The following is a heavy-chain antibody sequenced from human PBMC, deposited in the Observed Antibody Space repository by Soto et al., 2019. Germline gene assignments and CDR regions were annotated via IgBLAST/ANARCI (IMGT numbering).Heavy chain of an antibody. CDR2: ISGSGGST. J-gene: IGHJ3*02. V-gene: IGHV3-23*01. CDR1: GFTVSSNY. Sequence: GGSLRLSCAVSGFTVSSNYMSWVRQAPGKGLEWVSAISGSGGSTYYADSVKGRFTISRDNSKNTLYLQMNSLRAEDTAVYYCAKDIAYYDFWSGYQPDHDAFDIWGQGTMVTVSS. CDR3: AKDIAYYDFWSGYQPDHDAFDI. D-gene: IGHD3-3*01.